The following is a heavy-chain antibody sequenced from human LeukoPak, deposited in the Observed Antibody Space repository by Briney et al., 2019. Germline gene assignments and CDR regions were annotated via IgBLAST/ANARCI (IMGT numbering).Heavy chain of an antibody. CDR3: ARHSVAGRSGQTLVFDI. D-gene: IGHD6-19*01. J-gene: IGHJ3*02. CDR2: IYPADSHT. V-gene: IGHV5-51*01. CDR1: GYSFATYW. Sequence: GESLKISCKCSGYSFATYWIAWVRQMPGKGLEYMGIIYPADSHTRYSPSFQGQVTISADKSITAAYLQWSSLKASDTAMYYCARHSVAGRSGQTLVFDIWGQGTMVTVSS.